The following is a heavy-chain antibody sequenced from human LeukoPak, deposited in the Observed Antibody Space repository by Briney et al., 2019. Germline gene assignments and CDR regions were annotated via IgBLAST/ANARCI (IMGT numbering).Heavy chain of an antibody. CDR3: ARAGGSYEFDY. CDR1: GFTFSSYS. CDR2: ISSSSSYI. V-gene: IGHV3-21*01. J-gene: IGHJ4*02. D-gene: IGHD5-18*01. Sequence: PGGSLRLSCAASGFTFSSYSMNWVRQAPGKGLEWVSSISSSSSYICYADSVKGRFTISRDNAKNSLYLQMNSLRAEDTAVYYCARAGGSYEFDYWGQGTLVTVSS.